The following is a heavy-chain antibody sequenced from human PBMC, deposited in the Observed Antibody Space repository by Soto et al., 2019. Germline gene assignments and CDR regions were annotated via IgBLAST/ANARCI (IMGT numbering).Heavy chain of an antibody. CDR3: ARDVGTVHFDY. Sequence: XSVKVSCKLSGCTFTSDTISLLRQAPGQGLEWMGWISAYNGNTNYAQKLQGRVTMTTDTSTSTAYMELRSLRSDDTAVYYCARDVGTVHFDYWGQGTLVTVSS. CDR2: ISAYNGNT. CDR1: GCTFTSDT. J-gene: IGHJ4*02. V-gene: IGHV1-18*01. D-gene: IGHD1-26*01.